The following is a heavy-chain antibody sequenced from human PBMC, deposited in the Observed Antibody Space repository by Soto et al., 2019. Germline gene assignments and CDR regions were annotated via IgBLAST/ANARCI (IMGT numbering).Heavy chain of an antibody. Sequence: XTLSLPCTVSGGSISGSEWSWIRQTPGKVLEWVGYIHYSGSTNYNPSLKSRATMPVDSAKNQLSLQLSSVTAADTSVSFCTKYRRTDAEGYSFDYWGQGALVTVSS. CDR3: TKYRRTDAEGYSFDY. V-gene: IGHV4-59*01. J-gene: IGHJ4*02. CDR2: IHYSGST. D-gene: IGHD2-21*01. CDR1: GGSISGSE.